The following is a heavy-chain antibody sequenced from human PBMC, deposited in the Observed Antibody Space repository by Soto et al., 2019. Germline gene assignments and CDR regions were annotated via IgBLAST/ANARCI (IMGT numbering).Heavy chain of an antibody. J-gene: IGHJ6*02. V-gene: IGHV1-69*01. CDR3: ARSQGSSTSLEIYYYYYYGMDV. CDR1: GGTFGSYA. D-gene: IGHD2-2*01. CDR2: IIPITGTA. Sequence: QVQLVQSGAEVKKPGSSVKVSCKASGGTFGSYAISWVRQAPGQGLEWMGGIIPITGTANYAQKIQGRVTIAADESTSTAYMELSSLRSEDTAVYYCARSQGSSTSLEIYYYYYYGMDVWGQGTTVTVSS.